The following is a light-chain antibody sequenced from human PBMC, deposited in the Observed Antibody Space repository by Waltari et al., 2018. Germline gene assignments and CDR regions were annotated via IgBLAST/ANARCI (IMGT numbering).Light chain of an antibody. CDR3: LHLNNFPLS. Sequence: DIQLTQSPSFLSASVRDRVTITCRASQGISTHLAWYQQKPGKGPKLLNYAASTLQSDIPSRFSRSGSWTEFTLTISSLQSEDFATYYCLHLNNFPLSFGGGTKVELK. J-gene: IGKJ4*01. V-gene: IGKV1-9*01. CDR2: AAS. CDR1: QGISTH.